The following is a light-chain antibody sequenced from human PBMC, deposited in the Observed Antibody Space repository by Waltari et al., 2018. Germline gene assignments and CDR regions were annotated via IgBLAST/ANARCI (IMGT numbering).Light chain of an antibody. V-gene: IGLV2-8*01. Sequence: ALTQPPPVSGSPGQSVTISCSGSSSDIGTYNYVSWYQQHTGKAPKLLIYDVHKRPSGVSTRFSGSKSGNTASLTISGLQAEDETDYYCNSYAGNNNWVFGGGTRLTVL. CDR3: NSYAGNNNWV. CDR1: SSDIGTYNY. J-gene: IGLJ3*02. CDR2: DVH.